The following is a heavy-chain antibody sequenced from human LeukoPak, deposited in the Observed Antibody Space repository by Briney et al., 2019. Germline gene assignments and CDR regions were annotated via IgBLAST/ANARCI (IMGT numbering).Heavy chain of an antibody. Sequence: GGSLRLSCAASGFTFSSYWMHWVGQAPGKGLVWVSRINRDGSSTAYADSVKGRFTISRDNAKNTLYLQMNSLRAEDTAVYYCVREPQAEYYFDYWGQGTLVTVSS. CDR3: VREPQAEYYFDY. J-gene: IGHJ4*02. D-gene: IGHD1-14*01. CDR2: INRDGSST. V-gene: IGHV3-74*01. CDR1: GFTFSSYW.